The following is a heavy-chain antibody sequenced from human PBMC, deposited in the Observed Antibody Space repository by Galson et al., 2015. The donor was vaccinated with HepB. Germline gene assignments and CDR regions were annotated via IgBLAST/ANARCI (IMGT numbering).Heavy chain of an antibody. CDR3: ARVAFGMDV. Sequence: SVKVYCKASEGTFSSHAISWVRQAPGQGLEWMGGIIPIFDSAYYARKFQGRVTITADKSTSTAYMEMSSLRSDDTATYYCARVAFGMDVWGQGTTVTVSS. CDR2: IIPIFDSA. V-gene: IGHV1-69*06. J-gene: IGHJ6*02. CDR1: EGTFSSHA.